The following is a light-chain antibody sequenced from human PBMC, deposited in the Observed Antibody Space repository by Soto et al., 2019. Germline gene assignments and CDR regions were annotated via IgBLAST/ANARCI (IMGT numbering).Light chain of an antibody. J-gene: IGKJ1*01. CDR1: QGIRSY. CDR3: QQYKSYSPWT. CDR2: DAS. V-gene: IGKV1-8*01. Sequence: AIRMTQSPSSFSASPGDRVTITCRASQGIRSYLAWYQQKPWKAPKLPIYDASSLESGVPSRVRGRGSGTEFTLTISSLQPDDFATYYFQQYKSYSPWTFGQGTKVDIK.